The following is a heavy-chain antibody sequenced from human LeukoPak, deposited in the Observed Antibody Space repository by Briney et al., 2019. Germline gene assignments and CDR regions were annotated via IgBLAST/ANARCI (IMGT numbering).Heavy chain of an antibody. J-gene: IGHJ4*02. CDR3: ARGLSQNNWNDGY. V-gene: IGHV3-23*01. D-gene: IGHD1-20*01. CDR2: TSGSGGST. CDR1: GFTFGNYA. Sequence: GGSLRLSCAASGFTFGNYAMTWVRQALGKGLDWVSTTSGSGGSTYYADSVKGRFTFSRDNSKNTLYLQMNSLRGEDTAVYYCARGLSQNNWNDGYWGQGTLVTVSS.